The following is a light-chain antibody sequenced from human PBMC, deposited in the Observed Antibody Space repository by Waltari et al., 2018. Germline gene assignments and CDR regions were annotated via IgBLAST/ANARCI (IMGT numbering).Light chain of an antibody. CDR3: QTWGTGTVV. CDR2: LNSDGSH. J-gene: IGLJ2*01. CDR1: SGRSSYA. Sequence: HLVLTQSPSASASLGASVKITCTLSSGRSSYARAWHQQQPEKGPRYLMKLNSDGSHSKGDGIPDRFSGSSSGAERYLTISSLQSEDEADYYCQTWGTGTVVFGGGTKLTVL. V-gene: IGLV4-69*01.